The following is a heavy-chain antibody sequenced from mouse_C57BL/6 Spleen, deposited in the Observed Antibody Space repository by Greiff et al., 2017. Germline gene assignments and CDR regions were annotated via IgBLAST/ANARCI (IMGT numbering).Heavy chain of an antibody. CDR3: AKGGYGSSCLYAMDY. V-gene: IGHV2-3*01. CDR2: IWGDGST. CDR1: GYSLTSYG. D-gene: IGHD1-1*01. J-gene: IGHJ4*01. Sequence: QVQLKESGPGLVAPSQCLSITCTVSGYSLTSYGVSWVRQPPGKGLEWLGVIWGDGSTNYYSALISRLGTRQDNSKSQVYLKLNSLRTDDTATYDCAKGGYGSSCLYAMDYWGQGTSVTVSS.